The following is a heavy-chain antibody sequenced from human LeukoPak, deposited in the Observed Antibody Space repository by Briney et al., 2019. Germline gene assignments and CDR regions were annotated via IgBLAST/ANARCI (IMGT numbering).Heavy chain of an antibody. J-gene: IGHJ6*02. CDR1: GGSFSGYY. CDR2: INHSGST. D-gene: IGHD4-4*01. Sequence: SETLSLTCAVYGGSFSGYYWSWIRQPPGKGLEWIGEINHSGSTNYNPSLKSRVTISVDTSKNQFSLKLSSVTAADTAVYYCARATLQYLYYYYGMDVWGQGTTVTVSS. V-gene: IGHV4-34*01. CDR3: ARATLQYLYYYYGMDV.